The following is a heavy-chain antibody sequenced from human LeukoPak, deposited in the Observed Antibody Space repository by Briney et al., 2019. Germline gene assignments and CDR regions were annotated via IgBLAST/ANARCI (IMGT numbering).Heavy chain of an antibody. CDR2: ISTYNGNT. Sequence: ASVKVSCKASGYTFTSYGITWVRQAPGQGLEWMGWISTYNGNTNYAQKFQGRVTMTTDTSTSTAYMDLSSLRSDDTAVYYCASRRWDQWLATFDYWGQGTLVTVSS. CDR3: ASRRWDQWLATFDY. V-gene: IGHV1-18*01. CDR1: GYTFTSYG. D-gene: IGHD6-19*01. J-gene: IGHJ4*02.